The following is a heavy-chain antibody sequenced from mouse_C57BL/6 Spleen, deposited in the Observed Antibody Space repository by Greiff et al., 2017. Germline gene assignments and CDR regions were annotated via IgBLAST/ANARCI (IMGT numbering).Heavy chain of an antibody. CDR3: ARGGAGTPWFAY. V-gene: IGHV1-82*01. D-gene: IGHD4-1*01. J-gene: IGHJ3*01. CDR2: IYPGGGDT. CDR1: GYAFSSSW. Sequence: VQLQQSGPELVKPGASVKISCKASGYAFSSSWMNWVKQRPGKGLEWIGRIYPGGGDTNYNGKFKGKATLTADKSSSTAYMQLSSLTSEDSAVYFCARGGAGTPWFAYWGQGTLVTVSA.